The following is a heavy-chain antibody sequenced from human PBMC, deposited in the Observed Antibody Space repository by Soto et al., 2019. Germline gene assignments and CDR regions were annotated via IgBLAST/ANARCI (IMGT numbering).Heavy chain of an antibody. Sequence: HPVGSLRLSCAASGSTFSSYWMSWVRQAPGKGLEWVANIKQDGSEKYYVDSVKGRFTISRDNAKNSLYLQMNSLRAEDTAVYYCASSEQAFFDYWGQGTLVTVSS. CDR3: ASSEQAFFDY. V-gene: IGHV3-7*01. CDR1: GSTFSSYW. D-gene: IGHD3-3*02. J-gene: IGHJ4*02. CDR2: IKQDGSEK.